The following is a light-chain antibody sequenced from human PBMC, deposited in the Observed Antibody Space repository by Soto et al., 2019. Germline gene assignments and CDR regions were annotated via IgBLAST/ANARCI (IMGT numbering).Light chain of an antibody. Sequence: ELVLTQSPGTLSLSPGERATLSCRASQSLSSSYLAWYQQKPGQAPRLLIYGASTRATGIPDRFSGSGSGTDFTLTISRLEPEDFAVYYCQQYGSSLLGGFTFGPGTKVDIK. J-gene: IGKJ3*01. CDR1: QSLSSSY. CDR3: QQYGSSLLGGFT. CDR2: GAS. V-gene: IGKV3-20*01.